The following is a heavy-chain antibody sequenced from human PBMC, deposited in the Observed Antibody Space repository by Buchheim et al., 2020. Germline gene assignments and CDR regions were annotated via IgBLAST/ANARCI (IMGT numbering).Heavy chain of an antibody. J-gene: IGHJ6*02. V-gene: IGHV1-46*01. D-gene: IGHD5-24*01. Sequence: QVQLVQSGAEVKKPGASVKISCKASGYTLTNYYIHWVRQAPGQGLEWMGIINPSGGSTNYAQKFQGRVTMTRDTSTSTVYMELSSLRSEDTAVYYCARDVEMVGNYYYYGMDVWGQGTT. CDR1: GYTLTNYY. CDR3: ARDVEMVGNYYYYGMDV. CDR2: INPSGGST.